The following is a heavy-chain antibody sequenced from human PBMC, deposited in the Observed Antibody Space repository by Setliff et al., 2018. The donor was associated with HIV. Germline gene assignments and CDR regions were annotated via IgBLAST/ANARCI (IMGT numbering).Heavy chain of an antibody. J-gene: IGHJ4*02. CDR3: SNWNTTIDADS. D-gene: IGHD5-18*01. Sequence: SETLSLTCTINGGSFSGNHWGWIRQSPGNGLEWVGSIYYSGSTNYNPSLKSRVTMSLDTSKNQFSLKLTPVTAADTALYYCSNWNTTIDADSWGQGTLVTVSS. CDR2: IYYSGST. V-gene: IGHV4-34*01. CDR1: GGSFSGNH.